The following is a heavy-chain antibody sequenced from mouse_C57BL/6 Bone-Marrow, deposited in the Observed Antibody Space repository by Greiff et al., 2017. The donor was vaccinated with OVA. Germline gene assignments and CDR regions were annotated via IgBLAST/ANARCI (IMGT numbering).Heavy chain of an antibody. CDR1: GYAFSSSW. CDR2: IYPGDGDT. V-gene: IGHV1-82*01. J-gene: IGHJ1*03. D-gene: IGHD2-4*01. CDR3: AAFYYDYDFWYFDV. Sequence: QVHVKQSGPELVKPGASVKISCKASGYAFSSSWMNWVKQRPGKGLEWIGRIYPGDGDTNYNGKFKGKATLTADKSSSTAYMQLSSLTSEDSAVYFCAAFYYDYDFWYFDVWGTGTTVTVSS.